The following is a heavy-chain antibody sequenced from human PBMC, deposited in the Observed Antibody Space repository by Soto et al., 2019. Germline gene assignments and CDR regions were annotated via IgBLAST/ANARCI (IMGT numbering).Heavy chain of an antibody. CDR3: ARSQFTFGGVIVFFDY. J-gene: IGHJ4*02. V-gene: IGHV4-59*08. CDR2: IYYSGST. Sequence: SETLSLTCTVSGGSISSYYWSWIRQPPGKGLEWIGHIYYSGSTNYNPSLKSRVTISVDTSKNQFSLKLSSVTAADTAVYYCARSQFTFGGVIVFFDYWGQGTLVTVSS. CDR1: GGSISSYY. D-gene: IGHD3-16*02.